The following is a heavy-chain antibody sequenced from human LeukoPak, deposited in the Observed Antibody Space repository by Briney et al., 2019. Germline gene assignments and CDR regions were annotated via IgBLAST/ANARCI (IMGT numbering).Heavy chain of an antibody. CDR1: GFTFSSYW. Sequence: GGSLRLSCAASGFTFSSYWMSWVRQAPGKGLEWVSRINYDGTTTGYADSVKGRFTISRDNAKNTLYLQMNSLRAEDTAVYYCARRDVFDIWGQGTMVTVSS. V-gene: IGHV3-74*01. CDR3: ARRDVFDI. J-gene: IGHJ3*02. CDR2: INYDGTTT.